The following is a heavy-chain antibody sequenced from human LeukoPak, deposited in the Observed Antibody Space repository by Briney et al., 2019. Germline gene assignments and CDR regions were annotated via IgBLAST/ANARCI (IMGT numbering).Heavy chain of an antibody. CDR3: ASRYCSSTSCYYLSYFDY. CDR1: GGTFSSYA. J-gene: IGHJ4*02. V-gene: IGHV1-69*13. D-gene: IGHD2-2*01. CDR2: IIPIFGTA. Sequence: SVKVSCKASGGTFSSYAISWVRQAPGQGLEWMGGIIPIFGTANYAQKFQGRVTITADESTSTAYMELSSLRSEDTAVYYCASRYCSSTSCYYLSYFDYWGQGTLVTVSS.